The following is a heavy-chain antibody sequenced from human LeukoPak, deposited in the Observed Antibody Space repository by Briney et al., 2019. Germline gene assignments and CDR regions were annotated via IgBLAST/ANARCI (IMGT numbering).Heavy chain of an antibody. CDR3: ASGESYYGSGAPFDY. CDR2: ISSSSSTI. J-gene: IGHJ4*02. D-gene: IGHD3-10*01. Sequence: GGSLRLSCAASGFTFSSYSMNWVRQAPGKGLEWVSYISSSSSTIYYADSVKGRFTISRDNAENSLYLQMNSLRAEDTAVYYCASGESYYGSGAPFDYWGQGTLVTVSS. CDR1: GFTFSSYS. V-gene: IGHV3-48*04.